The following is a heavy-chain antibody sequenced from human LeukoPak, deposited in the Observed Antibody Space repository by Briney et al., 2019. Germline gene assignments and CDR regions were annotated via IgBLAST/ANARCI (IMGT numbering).Heavy chain of an antibody. CDR2: IYYSGST. CDR3: ARERLQSFDY. CDR1: GGSISSSSYY. Sequence: SETLSLTCTVSGGSISSSSYYWGWIRQPPGKGLEWIGSIYYSGSTYYNPSLKSRVTISVDTSKNQFSLKLSSVTAADTAVYYCARERLQSFDYWGQGTLVTVSS. D-gene: IGHD6-25*01. J-gene: IGHJ4*02. V-gene: IGHV4-39*07.